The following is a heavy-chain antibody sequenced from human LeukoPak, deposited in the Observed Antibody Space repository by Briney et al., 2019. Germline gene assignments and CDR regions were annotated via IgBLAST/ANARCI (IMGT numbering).Heavy chain of an antibody. V-gene: IGHV4-59*05. CDR2: IYYSGST. J-gene: IGHJ1*01. CDR1: GGSISSYY. CDR3: ARHSADSSGYYYPEYFQH. Sequence: PSETLSLTCTVSGGSISSYYWSWIRQPPGKGLEWIGSIYYSGSTYYNPSLKSRVTISVDTSKNQFSLKLSSVTAADTAVYYCARHSADSSGYYYPEYFQHWGQGTLVTVSS. D-gene: IGHD3-22*01.